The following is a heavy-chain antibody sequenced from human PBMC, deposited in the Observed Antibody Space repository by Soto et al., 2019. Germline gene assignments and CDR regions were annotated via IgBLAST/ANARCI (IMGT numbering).Heavy chain of an antibody. J-gene: IGHJ6*02. CDR1: GYTFTSYA. CDR2: INPGNGGT. V-gene: IGHV1-3*01. CDR3: ARDLRGCSGQDYHHYRKDF. Sequence: ASVKVSCKASGYTFTSYAMHWVRQAPGQRLEWVGWINPGNGGTIYSQKFQGRLTITTDTSASTAYMELSSLTSEDTAVYYCARDLRGCSGQDYHHYRKDFWSQETTVTGSS. D-gene: IGHD2-15*01.